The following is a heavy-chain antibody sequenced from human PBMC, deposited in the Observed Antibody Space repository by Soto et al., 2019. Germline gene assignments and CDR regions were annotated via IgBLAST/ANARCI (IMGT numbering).Heavy chain of an antibody. Sequence: PGGSLRLSCAASGFSFGSYALRWVRQAPGKGLEWVSTISGSDGKTFYADSVKGRFSISRDTSQNTLYLQMNSLRADDTATYYCARWSYLDYWGQGTRVTVSS. V-gene: IGHV3-23*01. J-gene: IGHJ4*02. CDR2: ISGSDGKT. CDR3: ARWSYLDY. D-gene: IGHD3-3*01. CDR1: GFSFGSYA.